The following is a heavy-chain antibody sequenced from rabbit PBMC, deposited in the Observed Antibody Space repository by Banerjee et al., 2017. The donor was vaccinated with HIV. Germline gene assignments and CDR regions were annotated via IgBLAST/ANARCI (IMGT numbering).Heavy chain of an antibody. CDR3: VRSYAEYRYFFDL. Sequence: QEQLEESGGGLVQPGGSLKLSCKASGFSLSSYSMTWVRQAPGKGLEWIGYINPVFGSTGYANWVNGRFTISKTSSTTVTLQMTSLTAADTATYFCVRSYAEYRYFFDLWGPGTLVTVS. CDR1: GFSLSSYS. D-gene: IGHD4-2*01. V-gene: IGHV1S45*01. CDR2: INPVFGST. J-gene: IGHJ4*01.